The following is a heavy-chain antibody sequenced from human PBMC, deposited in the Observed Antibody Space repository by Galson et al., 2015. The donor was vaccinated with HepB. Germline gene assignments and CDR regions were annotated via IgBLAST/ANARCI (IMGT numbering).Heavy chain of an antibody. CDR2: ISSSSSYI. CDR1: GFTFSSYS. Sequence: SLRLSCAASGFTFSSYSMNWVRQAPGKGLEWVSSISSSSSYIYYADSVKGRFTISRDNAKNSLYLQMNSLRAEDTAVYYCAITTYDFWSGLLDYWGQGTLVTVSS. D-gene: IGHD3-3*01. CDR3: AITTYDFWSGLLDY. J-gene: IGHJ4*02. V-gene: IGHV3-21*01.